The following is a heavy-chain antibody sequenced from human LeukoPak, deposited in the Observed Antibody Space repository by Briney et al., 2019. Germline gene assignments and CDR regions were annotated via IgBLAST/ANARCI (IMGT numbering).Heavy chain of an antibody. Sequence: SETLSLTCAVYGGSVTDYYWSWIRHTPGTGLEWIGEINHGGSTNYSPSPKSRVTISVDTSKYQFTLKLSSVTAADTAVYYCVRDGQNCGGDCYADYWGQGALVTVSS. J-gene: IGHJ4*02. CDR3: VRDGQNCGGDCYADY. CDR1: GGSVTDYY. V-gene: IGHV4-34*01. CDR2: INHGGST. D-gene: IGHD2-21*02.